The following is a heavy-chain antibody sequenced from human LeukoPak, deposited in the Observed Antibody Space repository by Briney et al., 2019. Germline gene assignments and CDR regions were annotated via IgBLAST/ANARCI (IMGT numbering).Heavy chain of an antibody. CDR1: GGTFSSYA. CDR3: ARGGYYGSGSYYNLYYMDV. Sequence: GASVKVSCKASGGTFSSYAISWGRQAPGQGLEWMGRIIPIFGTANYSQKFQGRVTITTDESTSTAYMELSSLRSEDTAVYYCARGGYYGSGSYYNLYYMDVWGKGTTVTVSS. J-gene: IGHJ6*03. V-gene: IGHV1-69*05. CDR2: IIPIFGTA. D-gene: IGHD3-10*01.